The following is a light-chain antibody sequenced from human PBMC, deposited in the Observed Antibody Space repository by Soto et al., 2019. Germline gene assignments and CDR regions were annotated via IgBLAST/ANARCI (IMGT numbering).Light chain of an antibody. Sequence: QSALTQPASVSGSPGQSITISCTGTSSDVGAYNYVSWYQQHPGKGPKLMIYEVDKRPSGVPGRFSGSKSGSTASLTVSGLQAEDEADYYCCSNAGGNKLIFGGGTQLTVL. CDR3: CSNAGGNKLI. CDR2: EVD. V-gene: IGLV2-8*01. CDR1: SSDVGAYNY. J-gene: IGLJ2*01.